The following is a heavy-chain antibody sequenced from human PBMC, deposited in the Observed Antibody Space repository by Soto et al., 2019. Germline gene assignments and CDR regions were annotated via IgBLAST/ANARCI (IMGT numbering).Heavy chain of an antibody. CDR3: ARERWLRLGLFDY. CDR1: GGPISSYY. CDR2: IYYSGST. Sequence: SETLSLTCTVSGGPISSYYWSWIRQPPGKGLEWIGYIYYSGSTNYNPSLKSRVTISVDTSKNQFSLKLSSVTAADTAVYYCARERWLRLGLFDYWGQRTPVTVSS. V-gene: IGHV4-59*01. J-gene: IGHJ4*02. D-gene: IGHD5-12*01.